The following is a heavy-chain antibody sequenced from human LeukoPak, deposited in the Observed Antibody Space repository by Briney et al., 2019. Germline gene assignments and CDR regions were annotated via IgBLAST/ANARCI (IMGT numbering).Heavy chain of an antibody. Sequence: GGSLRLSCAASGFTFSSYSMNWVRQAPGKGLECVSSISSSSSYIYYADSVKGRFTISRDNAKNSLYLQMNSLRAEDTAVYYCARDISGSYPPFDYWGQGTLVTVSS. D-gene: IGHD1-26*01. CDR2: ISSSSSYI. CDR1: GFTFSSYS. V-gene: IGHV3-21*01. J-gene: IGHJ4*02. CDR3: ARDISGSYPPFDY.